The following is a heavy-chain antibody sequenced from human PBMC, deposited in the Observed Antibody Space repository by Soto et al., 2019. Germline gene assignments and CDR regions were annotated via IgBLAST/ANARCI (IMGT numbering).Heavy chain of an antibody. D-gene: IGHD2-2*03. V-gene: IGHV1-8*01. CDR1: GYTFTSYD. Sequence: ASVKVSCKASGYTFTSYDINWVRQATGQGLEWVGWMNPNSGNTGYAQKFQGRVTMTRNTSISTAYMELSSLRSEDTAVYYCARAGGYCSSTSCYYYYMDVWGKGTTVTVSS. CDR2: MNPNSGNT. J-gene: IGHJ6*03. CDR3: ARAGGYCSSTSCYYYYMDV.